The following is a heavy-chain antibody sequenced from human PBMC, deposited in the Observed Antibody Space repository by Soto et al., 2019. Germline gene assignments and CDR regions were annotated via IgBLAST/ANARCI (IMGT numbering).Heavy chain of an antibody. D-gene: IGHD2-21*01. CDR1: GYTFGNYA. Sequence: ASVKVSYKGSGYTFGNYAISWVRQAPGQGLEWMGWISAYNGATRYSQKLQGRVTMTTDTSTSTAYMELRGLRSDDTAVYYCVRLKEDGYNQAYWGQGTLVTVSS. CDR2: ISAYNGAT. J-gene: IGHJ4*02. V-gene: IGHV1-18*01. CDR3: VRLKEDGYNQAY.